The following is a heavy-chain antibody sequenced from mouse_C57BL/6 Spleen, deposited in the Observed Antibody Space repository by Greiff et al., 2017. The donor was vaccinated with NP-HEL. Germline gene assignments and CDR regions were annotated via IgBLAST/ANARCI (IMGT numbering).Heavy chain of an antibody. J-gene: IGHJ2*01. CDR2: ISSGGSYT. CDR1: GFTFSSYG. D-gene: IGHD2-1*01. Sequence: EVQLVESGGDLVKPGGSLKLSCAASGFTFSSYGMSWVRQTPDKRLEWVATISSGGSYTYYPDSVKGRFTISRDNAKNTLYLQMSSLKSEDTAMYYCARQGNGNYVLDYWGQGTTLTVSS. CDR3: ARQGNGNYVLDY. V-gene: IGHV5-6*01.